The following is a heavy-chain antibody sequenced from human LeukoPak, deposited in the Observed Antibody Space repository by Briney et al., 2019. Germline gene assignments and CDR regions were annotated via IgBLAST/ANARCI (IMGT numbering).Heavy chain of an antibody. Sequence: SETLSLTCTVSSGSISGSSSYWGWIRQSPWKGLEWIGSMYYSGTTYYNPSLKSRVTISLVTSKNHFSLKLTSVTAADTAVYYCARGTWSRTGWFDPWGQGTLVTVSS. CDR3: ARGTWSRTGWFDP. CDR2: MYYSGTT. CDR1: SGSISGSSSY. J-gene: IGHJ5*02. D-gene: IGHD1-1*01. V-gene: IGHV4-39*07.